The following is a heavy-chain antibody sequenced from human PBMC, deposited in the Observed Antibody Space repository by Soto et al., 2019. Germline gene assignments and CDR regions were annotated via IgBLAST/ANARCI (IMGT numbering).Heavy chain of an antibody. J-gene: IGHJ4*02. CDR3: AREEGTVTYDY. Sequence: QVHLVQSGAEVRKPGSSVKVSCKASGGTSSTHTISWVRQAPGQGLEWMGRIIAVLGITNYAQSFQGRVTITADKSTSTAYMELSSLRSEDTAVYYCAREEGTVTYDYWGQGTLVTVSS. CDR2: IIAVLGIT. V-gene: IGHV1-69*08. D-gene: IGHD4-17*01. CDR1: GGTSSTHT.